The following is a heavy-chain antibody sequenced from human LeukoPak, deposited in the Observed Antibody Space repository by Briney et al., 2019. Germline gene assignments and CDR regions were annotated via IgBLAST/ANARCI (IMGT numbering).Heavy chain of an antibody. CDR3: VGALVGYCSSTSCPFDY. CDR2: IYPGDSTT. J-gene: IGHJ4*02. CDR1: GYTFSRNW. D-gene: IGHD2-2*01. V-gene: IGHV5-51*01. Sequence: GESLKISCKASGYTFSRNWIGWVRQMPGKGLEWMGIIYPGDSTTKYSPSFQGQVTISVDKSISTAYLQWSSLKASDTAIYYCVGALVGYCSSTSCPFDYWGQGTLVTVSS.